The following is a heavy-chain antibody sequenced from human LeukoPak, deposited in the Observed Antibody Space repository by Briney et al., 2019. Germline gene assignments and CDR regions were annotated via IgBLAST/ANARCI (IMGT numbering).Heavy chain of an antibody. CDR1: GGSISSGDYF. CDR2: IYYSGST. Sequence: SQTLSLTCTVSGGSISSGDYFWSWIRQPPGKGLEWIGYIYYSGSTYYNPSLKSRVTISVDTSKNQFSLKLSSVTAADTAVYYCARVVVMRGRWLDYWGQGTLVTVSS. V-gene: IGHV4-30-4*01. J-gene: IGHJ4*02. D-gene: IGHD3-22*01. CDR3: ARVVVMRGRWLDY.